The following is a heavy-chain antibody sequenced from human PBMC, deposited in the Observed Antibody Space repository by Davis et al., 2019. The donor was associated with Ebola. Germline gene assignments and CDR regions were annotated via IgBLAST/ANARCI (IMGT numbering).Heavy chain of an antibody. Sequence: ASVKVSCKASGYTFTSYGISWVRQAPGQGLEWMGWISAYNGNTNYAQKLQGRVTMTTDTSTSKAYMELRSLRSDDTAVYYCARDGYSSGWFPDYGMDVWGQGTTVTVSS. J-gene: IGHJ6*02. D-gene: IGHD6-19*01. V-gene: IGHV1-18*01. CDR1: GYTFTSYG. CDR2: ISAYNGNT. CDR3: ARDGYSSGWFPDYGMDV.